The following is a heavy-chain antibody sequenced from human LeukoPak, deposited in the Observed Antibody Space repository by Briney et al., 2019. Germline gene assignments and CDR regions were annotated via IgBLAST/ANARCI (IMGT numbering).Heavy chain of an antibody. CDR3: TKWGDYDVLTGYYVSDY. J-gene: IGHJ4*02. CDR1: GFTFSNYA. D-gene: IGHD3-9*01. Sequence: GASLRLSCAASGFTFSNYAMSWVRQAPGKGLEWVSAITGSGGNTYYADSVKGRFTISRDNSKNTVFLQMNSLRAEDTAVYYCTKWGDYDVLTGYYVSDYWGQGTLVTVSS. CDR2: ITGSGGNT. V-gene: IGHV3-23*01.